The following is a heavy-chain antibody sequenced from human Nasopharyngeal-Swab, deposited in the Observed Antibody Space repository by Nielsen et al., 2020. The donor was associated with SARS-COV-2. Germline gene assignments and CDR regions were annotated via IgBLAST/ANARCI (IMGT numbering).Heavy chain of an antibody. V-gene: IGHV4-39*07. J-gene: IGHJ4*02. CDR3: AREVGVTMIPPGYFDY. D-gene: IGHD3-22*01. CDR1: GGSIRSSSYY. CDR2: IFYSGST. Sequence: GSLRLSCSVPGGSIRSSSYYWGWIRQPPGKGLEWIGSIFYSGSTYYNPSLKSRVTISVDTSKYQFSLNLSSVTAADTAVYYCAREVGVTMIPPGYFDYWGQGTLVTVSS.